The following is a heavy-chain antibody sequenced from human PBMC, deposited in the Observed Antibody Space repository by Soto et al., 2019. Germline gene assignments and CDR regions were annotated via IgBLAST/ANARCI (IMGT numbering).Heavy chain of an antibody. CDR2: ISGSGGST. Sequence: EVQLLESGGGLVQPGGSLRLSCAASGFTFSSYAMSWVRQAPGKGLEWVSAISGSGGSTYYADSVKGRFTISRDNSKNTLYLQMNSLRAEDTVVYYCAKEGGYSYGPGLKYYYDSSGYYRREPAMYYYYGMDVWGQGTTVTVSS. CDR3: AKEGGYSYGPGLKYYYDSSGYYRREPAMYYYYGMDV. D-gene: IGHD3-22*01. V-gene: IGHV3-23*01. J-gene: IGHJ6*02. CDR1: GFTFSSYA.